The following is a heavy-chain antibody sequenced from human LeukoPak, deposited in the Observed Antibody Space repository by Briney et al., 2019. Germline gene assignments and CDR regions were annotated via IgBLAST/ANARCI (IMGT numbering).Heavy chain of an antibody. J-gene: IGHJ4*02. CDR2: ISSSSSYI. V-gene: IGHV3-21*04. CDR3: ARDLGSSSWGPDY. Sequence: GGSLRLSCAASGFTFSSYSMNWVRQAPGKGLEWVSSISSSSSYIYYADSVKGRFTISRDNAKNSLYLQMNNVRAEDTALYYCARDLGSSSWGPDYWGQGTLVTVSS. D-gene: IGHD6-6*01. CDR1: GFTFSSYS.